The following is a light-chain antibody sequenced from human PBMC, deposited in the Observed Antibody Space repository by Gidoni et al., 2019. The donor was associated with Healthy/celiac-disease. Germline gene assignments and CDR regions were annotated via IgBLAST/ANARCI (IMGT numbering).Light chain of an antibody. J-gene: IGLJ3*02. CDR3: QSYDSSLSGSGV. CDR1: SSNIGAGYD. CDR2: GNS. V-gene: IGLV1-40*01. Sequence: QSVLTQPPSVSAAPGQRVTISFTGSSSNIGAGYDVHWYQQLPGTAPKLLIYGNSNRPSGVPDRFSGSKSGTSASLAITGLQAEDEADYYCQSYDSSLSGSGVFGGGTKLTVL.